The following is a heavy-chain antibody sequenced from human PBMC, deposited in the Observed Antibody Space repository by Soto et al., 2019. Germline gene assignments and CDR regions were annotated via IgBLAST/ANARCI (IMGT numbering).Heavy chain of an antibody. Sequence: QVQLVQSGAEVKKPGSSVKVSCKASGGTFSSYTISWVRQAPGQGLEWMGRIIPILGIANYAQKFQGRVTVTADKSTSTADMEQSSLRSEDTAVYYCARGYCSRTSGSSPFDSWGQGTLVTVSS. CDR3: ARGYCSRTSGSSPFDS. CDR1: GGTFSSYT. J-gene: IGHJ4*02. D-gene: IGHD2-2*01. V-gene: IGHV1-69*02. CDR2: IIPILGIA.